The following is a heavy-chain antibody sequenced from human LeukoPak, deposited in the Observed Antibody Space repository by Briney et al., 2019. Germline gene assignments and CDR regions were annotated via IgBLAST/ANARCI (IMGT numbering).Heavy chain of an antibody. CDR3: ARRKQQLMGY. D-gene: IGHD6-13*01. J-gene: IGHJ4*02. CDR1: GGSFSGYY. V-gene: IGHV4-34*01. Sequence: SETLSLTCAVYGGSFSGYYWSWIRQPPGKGLEWIGEINHSGSTNYNPSLKSRVTISVDTSKNQFSLKLSSVTAADTAVYYCARRKQQLMGYWGQGTLVTVSS. CDR2: INHSGST.